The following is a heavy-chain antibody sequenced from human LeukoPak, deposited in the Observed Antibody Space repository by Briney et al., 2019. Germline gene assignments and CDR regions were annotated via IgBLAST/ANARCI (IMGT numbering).Heavy chain of an antibody. D-gene: IGHD4-17*01. J-gene: IGHJ4*02. Sequence: GGSLRLSCATSDFDFTSHAMTWVRQAPGKGLEWVSAISISGTKTYYGDSVKGRFIISRDNSKNTLYLQVNSLRVEDTAIYYCANEIRPNDYWGRGTLVTVAS. CDR3: ANEIRPNDY. CDR1: DFDFTSHA. V-gene: IGHV3-23*01. CDR2: ISISGTKT.